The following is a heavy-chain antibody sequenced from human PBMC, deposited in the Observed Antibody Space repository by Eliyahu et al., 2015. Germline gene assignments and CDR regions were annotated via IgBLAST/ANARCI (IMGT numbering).Heavy chain of an antibody. J-gene: IGHJ4*02. CDR1: XGTFXSYA. V-gene: IGHV1-69*04. D-gene: IGHD1-26*01. CDR3: ASLNTWYSGSYSHYFDY. Sequence: QVQLVQSGAEVKKPGSSVKVSCKASXGTFXSYAISWVRQAPGQGLEWMGRIIPILGIANYAQKFQGRVTITADKSTSTAYMELSSLRSEDTAVYYCASLNTWYSGSYSHYFDYWGQGTLVTVSS. CDR2: IIPILGIA.